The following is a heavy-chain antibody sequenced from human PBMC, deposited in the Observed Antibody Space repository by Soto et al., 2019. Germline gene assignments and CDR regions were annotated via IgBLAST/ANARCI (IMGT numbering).Heavy chain of an antibody. J-gene: IGHJ4*02. D-gene: IGHD3-10*01. V-gene: IGHV3-64*02. Sequence: GGSLRLSCAASGFTFSTYGMHWVRQAPGKGLEDGSAISNSGSSTYYADSVKGRFAISRDNSKNTLYLQMGSLSAEDTAVYYCARVFSDNSRYYYHYWGQGTLVTVSS. CDR2: ISNSGSST. CDR1: GFTFSTYG. CDR3: ARVFSDNSRYYYHY.